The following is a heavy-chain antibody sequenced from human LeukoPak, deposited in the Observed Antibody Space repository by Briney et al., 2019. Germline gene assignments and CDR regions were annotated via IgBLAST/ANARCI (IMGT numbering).Heavy chain of an antibody. Sequence: AGGSLRLSCAASGFIFRNYGMHWVRQAPGKGLEWVALISSDGSNKYYGDSVKGRFTISRDNSKNTLYLQMNSLRAEDTAVYYCARDLGDGFDYWGQGTLVTVSS. CDR1: GFIFRNYG. D-gene: IGHD3-10*01. CDR3: ARDLGDGFDY. CDR2: ISSDGSNK. J-gene: IGHJ4*02. V-gene: IGHV3-30*03.